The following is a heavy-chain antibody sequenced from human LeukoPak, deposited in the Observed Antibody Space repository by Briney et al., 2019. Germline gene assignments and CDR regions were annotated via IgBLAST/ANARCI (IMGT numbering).Heavy chain of an antibody. V-gene: IGHV4-39*01. Sequence: SETLSLICEVSGVYISTSDSFWGWIRQPPGKGLEWIGSFYNSGSTYYSPSLTSRVTMSTDTSKNRFSLRLSSVTAADTAVYFCARQSEDLLQAFDSWGQGTLVTVSS. CDR2: FYNSGST. D-gene: IGHD4-11*01. CDR1: GVYISTSDSF. CDR3: ARQSEDLLQAFDS. J-gene: IGHJ4*02.